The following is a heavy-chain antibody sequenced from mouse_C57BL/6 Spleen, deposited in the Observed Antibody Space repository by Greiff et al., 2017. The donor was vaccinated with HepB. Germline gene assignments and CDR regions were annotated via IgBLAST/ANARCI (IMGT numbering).Heavy chain of an antibody. CDR2: INPYNGGT. CDR1: GYTFTDYY. CDR3: YGYYYGSSLYYAMDY. Sequence: EVQLQQSGPVLVKPGASVKMSCKASGYTFTDYYMNWVKQSHGKSLEWIGVINPYNGGTSYNQKFKGKATLTVDKSSSTAYMELNSLTSEDSAVYYCYGYYYGSSLYYAMDYWGQGTSVTVSS. D-gene: IGHD1-1*01. J-gene: IGHJ4*01. V-gene: IGHV1-19*01.